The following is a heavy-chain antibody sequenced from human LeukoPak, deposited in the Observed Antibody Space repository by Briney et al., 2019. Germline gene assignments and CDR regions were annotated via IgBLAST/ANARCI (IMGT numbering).Heavy chain of an antibody. CDR3: ARDPFRNDVPFDY. CDR2: INSDGSST. CDR1: GFTFSSYW. J-gene: IGHJ4*02. Sequence: GGSLRLSCAASGFTFSSYWMHWVRQAPGKGLVGVSRINSDGSSTSYADSVMGRFTISRDNAKNTLYLQMNSLRAEDTAVYYCARDPFRNDVPFDYWGQGTLVTVSS. V-gene: IGHV3-74*01. D-gene: IGHD1-1*01.